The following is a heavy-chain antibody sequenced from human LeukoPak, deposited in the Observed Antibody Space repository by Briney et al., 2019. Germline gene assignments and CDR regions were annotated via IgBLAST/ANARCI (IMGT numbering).Heavy chain of an antibody. CDR1: GLTFSSYT. V-gene: IGHV3-21*01. CDR3: ARALTTLTYEGY. CDR2: ISGSSSYI. J-gene: IGHJ4*02. Sequence: PGGSLRLSCAASGLTFSSYTMHWIRLAPVKGLEWDSSISGSSSYIFYADSVKGRYTVSRDNAKDSLYLQMNSLRAEDTAVYYCARALTTLTYEGYWGQGTLVTVSS. D-gene: IGHD1-1*01.